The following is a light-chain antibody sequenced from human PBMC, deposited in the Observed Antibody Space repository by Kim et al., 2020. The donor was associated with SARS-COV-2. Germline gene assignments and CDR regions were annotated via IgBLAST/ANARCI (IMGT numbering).Light chain of an antibody. CDR3: QVWDGTTYV. J-gene: IGLJ1*01. CDR2: RDN. CDR1: NIGSKN. V-gene: IGLV3-9*01. Sequence: ALGQTARITCAGDNIGSKNVPWYQQKPGQAPVVVIYRDNDRPSGIPERFSGSNSGNTATLTISRAQAGDEADYYCQVWDGTTYVFGTGTKVTVL.